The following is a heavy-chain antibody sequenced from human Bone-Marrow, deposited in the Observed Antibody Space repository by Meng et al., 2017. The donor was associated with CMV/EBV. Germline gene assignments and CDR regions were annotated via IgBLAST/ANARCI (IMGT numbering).Heavy chain of an antibody. V-gene: IGHV4-59*01. CDR1: GGSISSYY. CDR3: ARSPRTARRADNGFDP. D-gene: IGHD1-1*01. CDR2: NYYSGST. J-gene: IGHJ5*02. Sequence: SETLSLTCTVSGGSISSYYWSWIRQPPGKGLEWIGYNYYSGSTNYNPSLKSRVTISVDTSKNQFSLKLSSVNAADTAVYYCARSPRTARRADNGFDPWGQGILVTVSS.